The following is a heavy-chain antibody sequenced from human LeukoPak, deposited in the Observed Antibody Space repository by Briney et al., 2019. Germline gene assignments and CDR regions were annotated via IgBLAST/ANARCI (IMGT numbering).Heavy chain of an antibody. Sequence: ASLKLSCKASGYTFTSYGISWVRQAPGQGLEWMGWISAYNGNTNYAQTLQGRVTMTTDTSTSTTYIHLRSLRSDGTAVYYCARDEVIHGSSRFDPWGQGTLVSVSS. CDR2: ISAYNGNT. V-gene: IGHV1-18*01. CDR3: ARDEVIHGSSRFDP. D-gene: IGHD6-6*01. CDR1: GYTFTSYG. J-gene: IGHJ5*02.